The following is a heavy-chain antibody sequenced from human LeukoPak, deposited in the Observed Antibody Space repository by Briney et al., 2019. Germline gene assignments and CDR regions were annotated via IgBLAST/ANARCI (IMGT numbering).Heavy chain of an antibody. D-gene: IGHD5-12*01. CDR3: VRGPGRGYSLEP. Sequence: SDTLSLTCAVSVGSICNSYCSWARQPPGKGLEWIGYISTGGDINYNPSLKSRASMSITTSNNQLSLTLTSVTTADTAVYFCVRGPGRGYSLEPWGQGSLVTVSS. CDR1: VGSICNSY. CDR2: ISTGGDI. V-gene: IGHV4-59*07. J-gene: IGHJ5*02.